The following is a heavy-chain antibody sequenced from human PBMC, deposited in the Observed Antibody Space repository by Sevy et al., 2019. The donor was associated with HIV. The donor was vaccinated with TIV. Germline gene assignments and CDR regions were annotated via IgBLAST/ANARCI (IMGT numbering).Heavy chain of an antibody. CDR1: GGSISSSSYY. D-gene: IGHD3-3*01. CDR2: IYYCGST. Sequence: SETLSLTCTVSGGSISSSSYYWGWIRQPPGKGLEWIGSIYYCGSTYYNPSLKGRVTISVDTSKNKVTLKLSSVTAAETAVYYCAVITIFGVVTDNWFDPWGQGTRVTVSS. CDR3: AVITIFGVVTDNWFDP. J-gene: IGHJ5*02. V-gene: IGHV4-39*01.